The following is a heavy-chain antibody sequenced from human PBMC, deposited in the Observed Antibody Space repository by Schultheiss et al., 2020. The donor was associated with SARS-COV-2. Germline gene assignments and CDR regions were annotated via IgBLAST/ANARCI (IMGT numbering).Heavy chain of an antibody. V-gene: IGHV3-49*04. CDR1: GFTFGDYA. J-gene: IGHJ4*02. CDR2: IRSKAYGGAT. CDR3: TREGGGTIFAD. D-gene: IGHD3-3*01. Sequence: GGSLRLSCTASGFTFGDYAMSWVRQAPGKGLEWVGFIRSKAYGGATEYAASVKGRFTISRDDSKSIAYLQMNSLKTEDTAVYYCTREGGGTIFADWGQGTLVTVSS.